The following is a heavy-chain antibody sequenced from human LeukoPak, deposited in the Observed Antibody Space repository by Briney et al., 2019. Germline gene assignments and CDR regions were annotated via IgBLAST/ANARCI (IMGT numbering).Heavy chain of an antibody. Sequence: SETLSLTCTVSGGSISSYYWSWIRQPPGKGLEWIGYIYYSGSTNYNPSLKSRVTISVDTSKNQFSLKLSSVTAADTAVYYCARIFHYYDSSGYYWDAFDIWGQGTMVTVSS. CDR1: GGSISSYY. D-gene: IGHD3-22*01. J-gene: IGHJ3*02. CDR3: ARIFHYYDSSGYYWDAFDI. V-gene: IGHV4-59*01. CDR2: IYYSGST.